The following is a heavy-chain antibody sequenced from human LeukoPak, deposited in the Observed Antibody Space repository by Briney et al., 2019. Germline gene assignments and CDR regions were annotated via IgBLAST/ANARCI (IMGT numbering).Heavy chain of an antibody. CDR1: GGSFSGYY. CDR3: ARVDGSSWYYFDY. J-gene: IGHJ4*02. Sequence: PSETLSLTCAVYGGSFSGYYWSWIRQPPGKGLEWIGEINHSGSTNYNPSLKSRVTISVDTSKNQFSLKLSSVTAADTAVYYCARVDGSSWYYFDYWGQGTLVTVSS. V-gene: IGHV4-34*01. CDR2: INHSGST. D-gene: IGHD6-13*01.